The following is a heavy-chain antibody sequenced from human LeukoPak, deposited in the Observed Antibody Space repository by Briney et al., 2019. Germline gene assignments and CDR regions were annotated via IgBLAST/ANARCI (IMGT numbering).Heavy chain of an antibody. J-gene: IGHJ3*02. Sequence: SETLSLTCSVSGGSISSYYWTWIRQPPGKGLECVGYIYYSGSTHYNPPLKSRVTVSVDTSTNHFSLKLSSVTAADTAVYYCAREYTMIRGAFDAFDIWGQGTMVTVSS. CDR3: AREYTMIRGAFDAFDI. D-gene: IGHD3-10*01. V-gene: IGHV4-59*01. CDR1: GGSISSYY. CDR2: IYYSGST.